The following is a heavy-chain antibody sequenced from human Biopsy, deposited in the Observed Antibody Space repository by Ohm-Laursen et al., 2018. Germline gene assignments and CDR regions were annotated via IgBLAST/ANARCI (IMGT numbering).Heavy chain of an antibody. CDR1: GFTFSDYH. J-gene: IGHJ4*01. Sequence: SLRLSCTASGFTFSDYHMSWIRQTPGKGLEWASHISSGGSTIFHADSVKGRFTISRDDAKGSLYLQMTNLRAEDTAVYYCGRSYGIMAAPVHLWGQGTLVTVSS. D-gene: IGHD3-16*01. CDR2: ISSGGSTI. CDR3: GRSYGIMAAPVHL. V-gene: IGHV3-11*01.